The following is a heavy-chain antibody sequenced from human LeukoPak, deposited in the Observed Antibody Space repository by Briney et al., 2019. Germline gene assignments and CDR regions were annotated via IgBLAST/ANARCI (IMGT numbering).Heavy chain of an antibody. CDR1: GGSISSSSYY. V-gene: IGHV4-39*07. D-gene: IGHD3-22*01. CDR3: AREYDSSGLYFDY. Sequence: SETLSLTCTVSGGSISSSSYYWGWIRQPPGKGLEWIGSIYYSGSTYYNPSLKSRVTISVDTSKNQFSLKLSSVTAADTAVYYCAREYDSSGLYFDYWGQGTLVTVSS. J-gene: IGHJ4*02. CDR2: IYYSGST.